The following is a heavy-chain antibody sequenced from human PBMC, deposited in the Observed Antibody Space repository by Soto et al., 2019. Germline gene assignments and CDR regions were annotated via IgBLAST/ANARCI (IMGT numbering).Heavy chain of an antibody. V-gene: IGHV3-7*04. CDR3: ARPDARYDSTAY. J-gene: IGHJ4*02. Sequence: GGSLRLSCVASGFNSFSRYWMSWVRQAPGRGLEWVANIKEDGSEKYYVDSVRGRFTISRDNAKTSVFLQMNNLRAEDTAVYFCARPDARYDSTAYWGQGT. CDR2: IKEDGSEK. CDR1: GFNSFSRYW. D-gene: IGHD3-22*01.